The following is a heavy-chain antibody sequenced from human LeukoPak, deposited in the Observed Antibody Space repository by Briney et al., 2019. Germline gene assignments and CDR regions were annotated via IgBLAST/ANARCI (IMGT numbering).Heavy chain of an antibody. CDR2: IYYSGNT. D-gene: IGHD6-6*01. J-gene: IGHJ6*03. Sequence: SETLSLTCTVSGDSISTSNSYWGWIRQPPGKGLEWIGSIYYSGNTYYNASLKSRVTISVDTSKNQFSLKLSSVTAADTAVYYCARGGRYSSSSSSPRPLYYYYMDVWGKGTTVTVSS. CDR3: ARGGRYSSSSSSPRPLYYYYMDV. CDR1: GDSISTSNSY. V-gene: IGHV4-39*07.